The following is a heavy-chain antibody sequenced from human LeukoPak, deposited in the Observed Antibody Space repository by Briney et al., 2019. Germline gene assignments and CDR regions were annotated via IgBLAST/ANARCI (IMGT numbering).Heavy chain of an antibody. J-gene: IGHJ4*02. V-gene: IGHV1-2*02. Sequence: ASVKVSCKTSGYTFTNFYIHWVRQAPGQGLEWMGWINPNSGGTNYAQRFQGRVTVTGDKSISAAFMELSRLTSDDTAVYFCARAFDYHTSQDYWGQGTLVTVSS. CDR3: ARAFDYHTSQDY. D-gene: IGHD5-12*01. CDR2: INPNSGGT. CDR1: GYTFTNFY.